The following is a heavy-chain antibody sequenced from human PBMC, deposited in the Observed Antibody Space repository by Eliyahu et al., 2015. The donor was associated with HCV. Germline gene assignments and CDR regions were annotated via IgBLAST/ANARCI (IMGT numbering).Heavy chain of an antibody. V-gene: IGHV3-15*01. Sequence: EVQLVESGGGLVKPGGSLRLXCAASGITSTNAWMRWXRQAPGKGLEWVGRVKSKXDGETTDYAAXVKGRFTISRDDSKNTLYLQMNSLKTDDTAVYYCSTLTAPTPSWGQGTLVTVSS. CDR2: VKSKXDGETT. D-gene: IGHD2-21*02. CDR1: GITSTNAW. J-gene: IGHJ5*02. CDR3: STLTAPTPS.